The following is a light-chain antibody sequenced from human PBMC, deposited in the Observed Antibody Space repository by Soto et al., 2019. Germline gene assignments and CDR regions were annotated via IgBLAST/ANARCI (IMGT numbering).Light chain of an antibody. Sequence: IVLTQSPGTLSSSPGESATLSCRASQSLTSGYLAWYQQKPGQAPRLVIYGASSRPIGIADRFSGSASGTEFTLTISRLEPEDFAMYYCQQYGATPWTFGQGTKVDIK. CDR2: GAS. J-gene: IGKJ1*01. CDR3: QQYGATPWT. V-gene: IGKV3-20*01. CDR1: QSLTSGY.